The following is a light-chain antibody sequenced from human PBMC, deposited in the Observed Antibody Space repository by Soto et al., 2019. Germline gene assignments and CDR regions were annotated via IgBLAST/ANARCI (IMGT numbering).Light chain of an antibody. CDR2: EVS. V-gene: IGLV2-14*01. J-gene: IGLJ1*01. Sequence: QSALTQPASVSGSPGQSITISCTGTSSDVGGYNYVSWYQQHPGKAPKRMIYEVSNRPSGVSNRFSGSKSGNTASLTISGLQAEDEADYYCSSYTSSSSYVFGTGTKLTVL. CDR1: SSDVGGYNY. CDR3: SSYTSSSSYV.